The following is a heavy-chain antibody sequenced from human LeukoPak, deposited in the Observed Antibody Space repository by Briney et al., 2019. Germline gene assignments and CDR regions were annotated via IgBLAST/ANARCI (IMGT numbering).Heavy chain of an antibody. CDR1: GFTFGDYA. V-gene: IGHV3-49*04. CDR3: TRGRDYDILTGYPTPSY. D-gene: IGHD3-9*01. J-gene: IGHJ4*02. CDR2: IRNKAYGGTT. Sequence: GGSLRLSCTASGFTFGDYAMSWVRQAPGKGLELVGFIRNKAYGGTTEYAASVKGRFTISRDDSKSIAYLQMNSLKTEDTAVYYCTRGRDYDILTGYPTPSYWGQGTLVTVSS.